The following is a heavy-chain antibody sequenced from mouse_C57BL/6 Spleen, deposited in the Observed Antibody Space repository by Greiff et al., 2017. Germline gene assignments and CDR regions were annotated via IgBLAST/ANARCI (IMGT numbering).Heavy chain of an antibody. D-gene: IGHD1-1*01. CDR3: ARGGNFSGSSYVGY. CDR1: GFTFSSYA. CDR2: ISDGGSYT. J-gene: IGHJ2*01. Sequence: EVKLMESGGGLVKPGGSLKLSCAASGFTFSSYAMSWVRQTPEKRLEWVATISDGGSYTYYPDIVKGRFTISRDNAKNNLYLQVSHLKSEDTAMYYCARGGNFSGSSYVGYWGQGTALTVSS. V-gene: IGHV5-4*03.